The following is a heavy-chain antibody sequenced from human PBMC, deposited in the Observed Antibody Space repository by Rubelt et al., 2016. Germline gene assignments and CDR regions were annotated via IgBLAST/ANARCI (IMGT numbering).Heavy chain of an antibody. D-gene: IGHD2-8*01. CDR3: AGGRNGAL. V-gene: IGHV3-33*08. J-gene: IGHJ4*02. Sequence: VQLVESGGGLVQPGGSLRLSCAASGFSFSDHYMEWVRQAPGKGLEWVAVIWYDGSNKYYADSVKGRFTISRDNSKNTLYLQMNGLRAEDTAVYYCAGGRNGALWGQGTLVIVSS. CDR1: GFSFSDHY. CDR2: IWYDGSNK.